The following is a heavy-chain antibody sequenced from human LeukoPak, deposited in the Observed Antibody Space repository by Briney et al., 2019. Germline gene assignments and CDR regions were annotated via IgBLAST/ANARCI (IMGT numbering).Heavy chain of an antibody. Sequence: NPGGSLRLSCAASGFTFSSYSMNWVRQAPGKGLEWVSSISSSSSYIYYADSVKGRFTISRDNAKNSLYLQMNSLRAGDTAVYYCAESRGEWSPFYYWGQGTLVTVSS. V-gene: IGHV3-21*01. CDR2: ISSSSSYI. J-gene: IGHJ4*02. CDR3: AESRGEWSPFYY. CDR1: GFTFSSYS. D-gene: IGHD3-3*01.